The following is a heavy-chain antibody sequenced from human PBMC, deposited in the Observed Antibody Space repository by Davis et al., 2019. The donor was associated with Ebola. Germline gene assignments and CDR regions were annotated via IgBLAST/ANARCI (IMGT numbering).Heavy chain of an antibody. CDR2: ISAYYGTT. CDR1: GYTFTTYG. J-gene: IGHJ4*02. V-gene: IGHV1-18*01. Sequence: ASVKVSCKASGYTFTTYGISWVRQAPGQGLEWMGWISAYYGTTNYAQSLQGRVTMTRDTSTSTAHMELRGLRSDDTAVYYCARDRPYSSSPFRLDYWGQGTLVTVSS. D-gene: IGHD6-6*01. CDR3: ARDRPYSSSPFRLDY.